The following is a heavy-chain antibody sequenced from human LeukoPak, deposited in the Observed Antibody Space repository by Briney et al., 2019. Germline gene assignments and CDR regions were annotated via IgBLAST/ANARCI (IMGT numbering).Heavy chain of an antibody. V-gene: IGHV3-33*01. CDR1: GFTFSHYA. Sequence: PGKSLRLSCAASGFTFSHYAMFWVRQAPGKGLEWVALICYDGSNNIYGDSVKGPFTISRDNSKNTLYLQMDSLRDDNTATYYCAGEVCTGSACQTHGLDLWGQGTLVTVSS. CDR3: AGEVCTGSACQTHGLDL. J-gene: IGHJ5*02. CDR2: ICYDGSNN. D-gene: IGHD2-8*02.